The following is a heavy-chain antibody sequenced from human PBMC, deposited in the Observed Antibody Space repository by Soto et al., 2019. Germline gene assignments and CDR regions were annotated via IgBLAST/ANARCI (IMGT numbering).Heavy chain of an antibody. CDR3: ARDPGYDHDAFAI. CDR1: GYSFITSYH. J-gene: IGHJ3*02. CDR2: INPTGSMT. Sequence: QVQLVQSGAEVKKPGASVKVSCKASGYSFITSYHMHWVRQAPGQGLEWMGIINPTGSMTRYSQKFQGRLTMTRDTSTATDYMDLSNLTSEDTAVYFCARDPGYDHDAFAIWGKGTRVTVSS. D-gene: IGHD5-12*01. V-gene: IGHV1-46*01.